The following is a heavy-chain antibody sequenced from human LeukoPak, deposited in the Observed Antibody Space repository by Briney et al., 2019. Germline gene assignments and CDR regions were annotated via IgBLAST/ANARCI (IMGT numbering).Heavy chain of an antibody. CDR2: IILIFGAA. CDR3: ARPYCSGGSCYSGGNYYYYGMDV. D-gene: IGHD2-15*01. V-gene: IGHV1-69*13. Sequence: SLKVSCKASGGTFTSYAISWVRQAPGQGVEWMGGIILIFGAANYAQKFQGKVTITADESTTTAYMELSSLRSEDTDVYYCARPYCSGGSCYSGGNYYYYGMDVWGQGTTVTVSS. CDR1: GGTFTSYA. J-gene: IGHJ6*02.